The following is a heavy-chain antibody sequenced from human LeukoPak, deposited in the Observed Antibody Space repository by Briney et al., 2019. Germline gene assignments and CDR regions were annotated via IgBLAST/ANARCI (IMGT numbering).Heavy chain of an antibody. V-gene: IGHV4-30-4*02. Sequence: PSETLSLTCTVSGGSISSGDYYWSWIRQPPGKGLEWIGYIYYSGSTYYNPSLKSRVTISVDTSKNHFSLKLTSVTAADTAVYFCARSASYFVDNFDSWGQGTLVTVSS. CDR2: IYYSGST. CDR1: GGSISSGDYY. D-gene: IGHD2/OR15-2a*01. CDR3: ARSASYFVDNFDS. J-gene: IGHJ4*02.